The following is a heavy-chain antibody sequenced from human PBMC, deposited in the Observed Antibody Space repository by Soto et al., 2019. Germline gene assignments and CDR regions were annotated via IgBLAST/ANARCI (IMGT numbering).Heavy chain of an antibody. J-gene: IGHJ1*01. CDR3: ARDLSGFFQH. CDR2: TYYRSKWYN. Sequence: PSQTLSLTCFISGNSVFSNIAAWNWIRQSPSRGLEWLGRTYYRSKWYNDYAGSVRSRITINPDTSKNQFSLHLNSVTPDDTAVYYCARDLSGFFQHWGLGTLVTVSS. V-gene: IGHV6-1*01. D-gene: IGHD3-3*02. CDR1: GNSVFSNIAA.